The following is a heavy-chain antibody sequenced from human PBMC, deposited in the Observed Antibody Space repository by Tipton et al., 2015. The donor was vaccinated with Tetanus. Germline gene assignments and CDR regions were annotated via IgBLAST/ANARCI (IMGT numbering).Heavy chain of an antibody. V-gene: IGHV4-61*01. J-gene: IGHJ6*02. CDR1: GGSINSVNYY. CDR3: ARDSNFYSYSYKGMDV. D-gene: IGHD4-11*01. Sequence: GLVKPSETLSLTCTVSGGSINSVNYYWSWIRQPPGKGLEWIGYVFHSGSTKYNPSLKSRVTISVDTSENQFSLKLRSVTAADTAVYYCARDSNFYSYSYKGMDVWGQGTTVTVSS. CDR2: VFHSGST.